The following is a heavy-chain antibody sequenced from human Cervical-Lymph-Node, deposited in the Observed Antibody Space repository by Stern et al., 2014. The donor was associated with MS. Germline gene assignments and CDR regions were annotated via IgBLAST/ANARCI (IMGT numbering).Heavy chain of an antibody. V-gene: IGHV4-61*02. Sequence: QMQLVQSGPGLVKPSQTLSLTCTVSGGSISSGSYYWSWIRQPAGKGLEWIGRIYTSGSTNYNPSLKSEVPIAVDTSKTHFSVKLSSVTAADTAVYYCARNVDTAFDYWGQGTLVTVSS. CDR2: IYTSGST. CDR3: ARNVDTAFDY. J-gene: IGHJ4*02. CDR1: GGSISSGSYY. D-gene: IGHD5-18*01.